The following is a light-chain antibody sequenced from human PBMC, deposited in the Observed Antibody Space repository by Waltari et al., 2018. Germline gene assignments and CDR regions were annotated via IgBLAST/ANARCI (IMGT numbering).Light chain of an antibody. V-gene: IGLV3-19*01. Sequence: SSELTQDPAVSVALGQTVRTTCQGDSLRISDVTWYQQKPGQAPVLVLCGKNKRPSGSPDRSTGSTLGSRSSLTISEAQAEDGADYRCNGRDTSGKGVFGSGTTVTVL. CDR2: GKN. J-gene: IGLJ1*01. CDR1: SLRISD. CDR3: NGRDTSGKGV.